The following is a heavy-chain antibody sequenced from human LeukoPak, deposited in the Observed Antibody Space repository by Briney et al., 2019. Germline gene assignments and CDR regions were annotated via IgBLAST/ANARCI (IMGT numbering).Heavy chain of an antibody. D-gene: IGHD5-24*01. V-gene: IGHV1-46*01. CDR1: GYTFTSYY. J-gene: IGHJ4*02. Sequence: ASVKVSCKASGYTFTSYYMHWVRQAPGQGPEWMGIINPSGGSTTYAQKFQGRVTMTRDTSTTTVCMELSSLRSEDTAVYYCARGGEMATVPHLYYFDDWGQGTLVTVSS. CDR2: INPSGGST. CDR3: ARGGEMATVPHLYYFDD.